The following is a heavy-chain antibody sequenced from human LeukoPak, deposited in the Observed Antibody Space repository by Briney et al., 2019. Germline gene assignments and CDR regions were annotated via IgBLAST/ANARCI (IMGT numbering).Heavy chain of an antibody. CDR2: INPSGGST. CDR3: ARAYCGGDCPTTTDY. Sequence: ASVKVSCKASGYTFTSYYMHWVRQAPGQGLEWMGIINPSGGSTSYAQKFQGRVTMTRDTSTSTVYMELSSLRSEDTAVYYCARAYCGGDCPTTTDYWGQGTLVTVSS. D-gene: IGHD2-21*02. J-gene: IGHJ4*02. V-gene: IGHV1-46*01. CDR1: GYTFTSYY.